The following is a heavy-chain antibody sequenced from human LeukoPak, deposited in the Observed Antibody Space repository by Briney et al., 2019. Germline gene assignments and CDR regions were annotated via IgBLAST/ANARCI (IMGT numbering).Heavy chain of an antibody. CDR3: ATDIGSAPFGY. D-gene: IGHD3-10*01. CDR2: IWSDGSNK. J-gene: IGHJ4*02. Sequence: GGSLRLSCAASGFTFSSYGMHWVRQAPGKGLEWVAVIWSDGSNKNYADSVKGRFTISRDNSKNTLYLQMNSLRVEDTAMYYCATDIGSAPFGYWGQGTLVTVSS. CDR1: GFTFSSYG. V-gene: IGHV3-33*01.